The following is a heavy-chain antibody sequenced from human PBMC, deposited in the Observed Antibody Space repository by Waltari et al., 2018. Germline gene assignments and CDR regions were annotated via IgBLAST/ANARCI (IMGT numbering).Heavy chain of an antibody. J-gene: IGHJ3*02. V-gene: IGHV1-69*01. CDR3: ARGRGLGKEAFDI. Sequence: APGKGVEWMGGIIPSFGTANYAQKFQGRGTITADESTSTAYMELSSLRSEDTAVYYCARGRGLGKEAFDIWGQGTMVTVSS. D-gene: IGHD2-21*01. CDR2: IIPSFGTA.